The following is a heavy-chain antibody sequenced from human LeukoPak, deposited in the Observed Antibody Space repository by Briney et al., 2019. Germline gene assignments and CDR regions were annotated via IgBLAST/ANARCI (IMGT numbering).Heavy chain of an antibody. D-gene: IGHD3-22*01. CDR1: GYTLTGYY. Sequence: EASVKVSCKASGYTLTGYYMHWVRQAPGQGLEWMGWINPNSGGTNYAQKFQGRVTMTRDTSISTAYMELSRLRSDDTAVYYCARGAYYYDSSGYYSYWGQGTLVTVSS. V-gene: IGHV1-2*02. CDR2: INPNSGGT. J-gene: IGHJ4*02. CDR3: ARGAYYYDSSGYYSY.